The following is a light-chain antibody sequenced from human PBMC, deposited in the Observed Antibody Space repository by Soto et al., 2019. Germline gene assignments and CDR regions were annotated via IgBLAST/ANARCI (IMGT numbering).Light chain of an antibody. J-gene: IGKJ4*01. CDR1: QDISNY. Sequence: DIQMTQSPSSLSASVGDRVTITCQASQDISNYLNWYQQKPGKAPKLLIYDASNLETGVPSRFSGSGSGTDFTFTISSLQYEDIATYYCQQYDNLPLSFGGGTKVVIK. CDR2: DAS. V-gene: IGKV1-33*01. CDR3: QQYDNLPLS.